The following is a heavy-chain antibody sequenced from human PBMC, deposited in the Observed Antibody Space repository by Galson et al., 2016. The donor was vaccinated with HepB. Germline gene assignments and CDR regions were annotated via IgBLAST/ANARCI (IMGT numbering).Heavy chain of an antibody. V-gene: IGHV3-23*01. CDR1: GFRFSDYA. CDR2: ISGGGDST. J-gene: IGHJ4*02. CDR3: ASYPLGHIGPPFDY. D-gene: IGHD2-21*01. Sequence: SLRLSCAASGFRFSDYAMSWVRQSRGKGLEWVSAISGGGDSTYYADSVKGRFTISRDNSRNTHYLQMNSLRAEDTAIYYCASYPLGHIGPPFDYWGQGTLFPVSS.